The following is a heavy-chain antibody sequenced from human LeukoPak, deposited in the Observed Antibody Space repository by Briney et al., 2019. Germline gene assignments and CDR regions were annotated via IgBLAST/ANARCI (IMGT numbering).Heavy chain of an antibody. CDR3: ARVGATGTTSPFDY. CDR2: INLNSGGT. D-gene: IGHD1-1*01. CDR1: GYTFTGYY. V-gene: IGHV1-2*02. J-gene: IGHJ4*02. Sequence: ASVKVSCKASGYTFTGYYMHWVRQAPGQGLEWMGWINLNSGGTNYAQKFQGRVTMTRDTSISTAYMELSRLRSDDTAVYYCARVGATGTTSPFDYWGQGTLVTVSS.